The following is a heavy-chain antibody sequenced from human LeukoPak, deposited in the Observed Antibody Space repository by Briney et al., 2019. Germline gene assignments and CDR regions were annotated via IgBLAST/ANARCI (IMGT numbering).Heavy chain of an antibody. D-gene: IGHD4-11*01. J-gene: IGHJ6*02. Sequence: ASVKVSCKASGYTLTGYYMHWVRQAPGQGLEWMGWINPNSGGTNYAQKFQGRVTMTRDTSISTAYMELSRLRSDDTAVYYCARDDYSNYYYYYYGMDVWGQGTTVTVSS. CDR1: GYTLTGYY. CDR2: INPNSGGT. V-gene: IGHV1-2*02. CDR3: ARDDYSNYYYYYYGMDV.